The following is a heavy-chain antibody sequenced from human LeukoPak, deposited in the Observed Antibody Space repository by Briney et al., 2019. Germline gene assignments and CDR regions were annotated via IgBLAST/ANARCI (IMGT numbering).Heavy chain of an antibody. CDR3: ARVVSGWYADAFDI. CDR1: GFTFSDYY. V-gene: IGHV3-11*01. J-gene: IGHJ3*02. CDR2: ISSSGSTI. Sequence: GGSLRLSCAASGFTFSDYYMSWIRQAPGKGLEWVSYISSSGSTIYYADSVKGRFTISRDSAKNSLYLQMNSLRAEDTAVYYCARVVSGWYADAFDIWGQGTMATVSS. D-gene: IGHD6-19*01.